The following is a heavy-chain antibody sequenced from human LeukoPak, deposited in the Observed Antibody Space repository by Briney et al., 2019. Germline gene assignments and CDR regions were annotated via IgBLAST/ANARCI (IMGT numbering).Heavy chain of an antibody. CDR3: ARGKYSSSGPLKY. J-gene: IGHJ4*02. V-gene: IGHV4-34*01. Sequence: SETLSLTCAVSGGSFSGYYWTWIRQPPGKGLEWIGEINHSGRTNYNPSLKSRVTISVDTSKNQFSLKLSSVTAADTAVYYCARGKYSSSGPLKYWGQGTLVTVSS. CDR1: GGSFSGYY. CDR2: INHSGRT. D-gene: IGHD6-13*01.